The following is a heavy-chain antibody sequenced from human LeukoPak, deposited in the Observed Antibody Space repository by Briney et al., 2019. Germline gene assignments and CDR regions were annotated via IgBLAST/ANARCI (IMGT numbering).Heavy chain of an antibody. CDR2: IIPIFGTA. D-gene: IGHD2-2*01. V-gene: IGHV1-69*13. CDR3: ARDYCSSTSCLFDY. Sequence: ASVKVSCKASGGTFSSYAISWVRQAPGQGLEWMGGIIPIFGTANYAQKFQGRVTITADESTSTAYMDLSRLRSDDTAVYYCARDYCSSTSCLFDYWGQGTLVTVSS. J-gene: IGHJ4*02. CDR1: GGTFSSYA.